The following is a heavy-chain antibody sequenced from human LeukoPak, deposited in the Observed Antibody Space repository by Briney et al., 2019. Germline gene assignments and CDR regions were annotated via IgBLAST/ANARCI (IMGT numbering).Heavy chain of an antibody. CDR3: ARRNAGGWLNYYDY. CDR2: IYYSGST. Sequence: RSSETLSLTCTVSGGSISSSSYYWGWIRQPPGKGLEWIGSIYYSGSTYYNPSLKSRVTISVDTSKNQFSLKLSSVTAADTAFYYCARRNAGGWLNYYDYWGQGTLVTVSS. V-gene: IGHV4-39*07. D-gene: IGHD6-19*01. J-gene: IGHJ4*02. CDR1: GGSISSSSYY.